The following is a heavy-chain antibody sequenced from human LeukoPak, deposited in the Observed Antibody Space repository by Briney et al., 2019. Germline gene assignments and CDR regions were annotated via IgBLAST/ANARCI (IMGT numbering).Heavy chain of an antibody. V-gene: IGHV1-69*05. CDR2: IIPIFGTA. J-gene: IGHJ4*02. CDR1: GGTFSSYA. D-gene: IGHD3-22*01. Sequence: GSSVKVSCKASGGTFSSYAISWVRQAPGQGLERMGRIIPIFGTADYAQKFQGRVTITTDESTSTAYMELSSLRSEDTAVYYCAREGYDRSGYRMYYFDYWGQGTLVTVSS. CDR3: AREGYDRSGYRMYYFDY.